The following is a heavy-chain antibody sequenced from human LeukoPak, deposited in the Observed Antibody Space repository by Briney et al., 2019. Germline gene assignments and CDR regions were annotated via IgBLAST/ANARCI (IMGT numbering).Heavy chain of an antibody. V-gene: IGHV4-39*07. D-gene: IGHD2-2*01. Sequence: PSETLSLTCTVSGGSISSSRNYWGWIRQSPGKGLEWIGYIFYSGSTDYNPSLKSRVTISVDTSKNQFSLKLSSVTAADTAVYYCARDGVPAANGNYWGQGTLVTVSS. J-gene: IGHJ4*02. CDR1: GGSISSSRNY. CDR2: IFYSGST. CDR3: ARDGVPAANGNY.